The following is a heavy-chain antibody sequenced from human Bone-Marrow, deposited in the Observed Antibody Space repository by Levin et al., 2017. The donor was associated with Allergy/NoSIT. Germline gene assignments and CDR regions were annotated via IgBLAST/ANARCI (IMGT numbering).Heavy chain of an antibody. D-gene: IGHD6-13*01. V-gene: IGHV3-30-3*01. CDR3: ARERIGAAGVYYFGMNV. Sequence: GESLKISCAASGFKFNIYAIHWVRQAPGKGLEWVAVISYDTITKFYAESVKGRLTVSRDNSKNMLYLQMNSLRVEDTAVYYCARERIGAAGVYYFGMNVWGQGTTVTVSS. J-gene: IGHJ6*02. CDR2: ISYDTITK. CDR1: GFKFNIYA.